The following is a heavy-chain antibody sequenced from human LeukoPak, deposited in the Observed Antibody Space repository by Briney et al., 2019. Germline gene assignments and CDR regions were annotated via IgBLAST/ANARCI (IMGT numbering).Heavy chain of an antibody. Sequence: GGSLRLSCAASGFTFSSYWMHWVRQAPGKGLVWVSRIKGDGNTNYADSVKARFTISRDNAKNTVSLQMNSLRAEDTGVYYCARAPSEIGGYYPEYFGHWGQGTLVTVSS. D-gene: IGHD3-22*01. CDR1: GFTFSSYW. V-gene: IGHV3-74*01. CDR2: IKGDGNT. CDR3: ARAPSEIGGYYPEYFGH. J-gene: IGHJ1*01.